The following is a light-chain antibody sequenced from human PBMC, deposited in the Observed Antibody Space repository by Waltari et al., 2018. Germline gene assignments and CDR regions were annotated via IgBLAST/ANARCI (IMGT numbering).Light chain of an antibody. CDR1: RSLVHSDGNTR. CDR2: HVS. J-gene: IGKJ2*01. CDR3: AQTTFWPHT. V-gene: IGKV2-30*02. Sequence: DVVLTQFPLSLPVSLGQPASISCRSSRSLVHSDGNTRLAWFHHRPGQSPRRLIYHVSKRESGVPDRFRGSGSDTGFTLRITRVEAEDVGIYYCAQTTFWPHTFGQGTKLEI.